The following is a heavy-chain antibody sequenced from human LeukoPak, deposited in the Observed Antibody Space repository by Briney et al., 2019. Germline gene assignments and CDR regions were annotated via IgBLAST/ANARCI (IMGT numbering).Heavy chain of an antibody. Sequence: PSETLSLTCAVSGGSFSGYYWTWIRQPPGRGLEWIGEINHSGSNNYNPSLKSRVTISVDTSKSHIPPKQIHTTPPDTTTYYCARGRCPFWGQGTRVTV. V-gene: IGHV4-34*01. CDR3: ARGRCPF. J-gene: IGHJ4*02. CDR2: INHSGSN. CDR1: GGSFSGYY.